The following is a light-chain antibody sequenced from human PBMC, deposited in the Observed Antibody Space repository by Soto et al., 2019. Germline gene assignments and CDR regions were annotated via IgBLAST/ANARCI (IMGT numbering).Light chain of an antibody. J-gene: IGKJ5*01. CDR1: QSVSSN. CDR3: QQGSNWPRT. V-gene: IGKV3D-15*01. Sequence: EIVMTQSPATLSVSPGERATPSCRASQSVSSNFAWYQQKPGQAPRLLISGASTRATGIPDRFRGSGSGTDFTLTISSLESEDFAVYYCQQGSNWPRTFGQGTRLEIK. CDR2: GAS.